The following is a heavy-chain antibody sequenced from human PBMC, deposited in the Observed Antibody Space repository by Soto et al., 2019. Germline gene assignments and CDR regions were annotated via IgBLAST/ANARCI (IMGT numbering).Heavy chain of an antibody. J-gene: IGHJ4*02. CDR2: IYYSGST. CDR3: ATDPVLQPGLSYSKPEFFLS. CDR1: GGSISSSSYY. D-gene: IGHD1-1*01. Sequence: PSETLSLTCTVSGGSISSSSYYWGWVRRPPGKGLEWIGSIYYSGSTYYNPSLKSRVTISVDTSKNQFSLTLTSVTAADTAVYYCATDPVLQPGLSYSKPEFFLSRGPGTLVTVSS. V-gene: IGHV4-39*07.